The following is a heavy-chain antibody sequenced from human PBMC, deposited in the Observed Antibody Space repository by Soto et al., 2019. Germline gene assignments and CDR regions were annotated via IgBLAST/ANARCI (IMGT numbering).Heavy chain of an antibody. J-gene: IGHJ5*02. D-gene: IGHD2-2*02. Sequence: SETLSLTCIVSGGSISSSRSYWGWIRQPPGMGLEWIGSIYYSGSTYYNRSLKSRVTISVDTSKNQFSLKLTSVTASDTAVYYCARHIVVVPAAISWFDPWGQGTQVTVSS. V-gene: IGHV4-39*01. CDR1: GGSISSSRSY. CDR3: ARHIVVVPAAISWFDP. CDR2: IYYSGST.